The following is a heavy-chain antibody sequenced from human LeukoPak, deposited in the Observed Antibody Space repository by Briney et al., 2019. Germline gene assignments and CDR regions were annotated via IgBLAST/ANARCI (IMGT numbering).Heavy chain of an antibody. CDR1: GYTFTSYG. D-gene: IGHD1/OR15-1a*01. CDR2: ISAYNGNT. CDR3: ARRSRWGTRSEPIDY. V-gene: IGHV1-18*01. J-gene: IGHJ4*02. Sequence: GASVKVSCKASGYTFTSYGISWVRQAPGQGLEWMGWISAYNGNTNYAQKLQGRVTMTTDTSTSTAYMELRSLRSDDTAVYYCARRSRWGTRSEPIDYWGQGTLVTVSS.